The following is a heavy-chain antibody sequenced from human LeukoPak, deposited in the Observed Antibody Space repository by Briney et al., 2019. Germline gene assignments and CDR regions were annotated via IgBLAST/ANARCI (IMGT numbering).Heavy chain of an antibody. V-gene: IGHV4-39*01. D-gene: IGHD3-10*01. Sequence: KASETPSLTCTVSGASISSSSYYWGWIRQPPGKGLQWIASIYYTGTTYYNPFLKSRVAISVDTSKNQFSLKLSAVTAADTAVYYCARLVSASGVFDYWGQGALVTVSS. J-gene: IGHJ4*02. CDR2: IYYTGTT. CDR1: GASISSSSYY. CDR3: ARLVSASGVFDY.